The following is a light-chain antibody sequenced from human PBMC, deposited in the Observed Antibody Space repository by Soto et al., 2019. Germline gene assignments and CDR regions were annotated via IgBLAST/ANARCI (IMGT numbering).Light chain of an antibody. Sequence: EIVLTQSPGTLSLSPGERAILSCRASQSVRSNYLAWYQQKSGQAPRLLIYGVSSRATGIPDRFSGSGSGTDFTLTISRLEPEDFALYYCQQYSYSPFTVGPGTKLEI. V-gene: IGKV3-20*01. CDR2: GVS. CDR1: QSVRSNY. CDR3: QQYSYSPFT. J-gene: IGKJ2*01.